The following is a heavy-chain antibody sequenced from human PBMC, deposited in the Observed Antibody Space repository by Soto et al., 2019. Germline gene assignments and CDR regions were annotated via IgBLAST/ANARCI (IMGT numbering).Heavy chain of an antibody. V-gene: IGHV3-33*01. D-gene: IGHD3-10*01. CDR2: IWYDGSNK. CDR3: ARERGFKGYGSGSYPGVLDY. Sequence: HPGGSLRLSCAASGFTFSSYGMHWVRQAPGKGLEWVAVIWYDGSNKYYADSVKGRFTISRDNSKNTLYLQMNSLRAEDTAVYYCARERGFKGYGSGSYPGVLDYWGQGTLVTVSS. CDR1: GFTFSSYG. J-gene: IGHJ4*02.